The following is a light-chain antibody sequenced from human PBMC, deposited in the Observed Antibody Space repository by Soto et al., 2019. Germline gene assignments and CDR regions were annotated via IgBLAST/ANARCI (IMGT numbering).Light chain of an antibody. CDR2: EGN. CDR3: SSYTSTNTVV. CDR1: SSGFGSYNL. Sequence: QSALTQPASVSGSPGQSITISCTGTSSGFGSYNLVSWYQQHPGKAPKLLVYEGNKRPSGVSNRFSGSKSGNTASLTISGLQTDDETDYFCSSYTSTNTVVFGGGTKVTVL. J-gene: IGLJ2*01. V-gene: IGLV2-14*02.